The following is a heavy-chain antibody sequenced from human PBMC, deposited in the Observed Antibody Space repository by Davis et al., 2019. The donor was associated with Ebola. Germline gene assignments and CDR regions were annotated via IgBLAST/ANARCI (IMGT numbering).Heavy chain of an antibody. D-gene: IGHD5-18*01. V-gene: IGHV3-74*01. Sequence: GESLKISCAVSGFTFSNYWMHWVRQAPGKGLVWISRINSDGSSTTYADSVKGRFTISRDNAKNTLYPQMNSLRAEDTAVYYCARGGKGDTVMVTNYWGQGTLVTVSS. CDR2: INSDGSST. CDR3: ARGGKGDTVMVTNY. J-gene: IGHJ4*02. CDR1: GFTFSNYW.